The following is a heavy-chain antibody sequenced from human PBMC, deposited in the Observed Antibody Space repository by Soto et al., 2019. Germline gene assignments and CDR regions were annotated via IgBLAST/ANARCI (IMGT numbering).Heavy chain of an antibody. CDR2: VYRTGIT. CDR3: VREDVSGTYYFDY. CDR1: GASVSSETHF. V-gene: IGHV4-61*01. Sequence: SETLSLTCRVSGASVSSETHFWTWIRQPPGKGLEGIGYVYRTGITNSNPALTSRVTVSADRSKNQFSLTLRSVTAADTAVYYCVREDVSGTYYFDYWGPGIQVTVSS. J-gene: IGHJ4*02. D-gene: IGHD1-26*01.